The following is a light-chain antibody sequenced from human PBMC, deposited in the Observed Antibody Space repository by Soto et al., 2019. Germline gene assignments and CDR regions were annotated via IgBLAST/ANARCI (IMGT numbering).Light chain of an antibody. CDR3: QHYDNFPRAIT. Sequence: DIQMTQSPSSLSASVGDRVTISCQASQDISSYLNWYQQKPGKAPKLLIYDASNLETGVPSRFSGGGSGTDFTFTISSLQPEDIATYYCQHYDNFPRAITFGQGTRLEIK. J-gene: IGKJ5*01. V-gene: IGKV1-33*01. CDR2: DAS. CDR1: QDISSY.